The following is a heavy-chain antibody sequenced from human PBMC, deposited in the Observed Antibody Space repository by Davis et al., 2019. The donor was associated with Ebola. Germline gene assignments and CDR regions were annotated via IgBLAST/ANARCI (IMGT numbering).Heavy chain of an antibody. V-gene: IGHV3-23*01. CDR2: ISVRSIT. CDR3: AKVHPPTTVTTGWFDP. CDR1: GFIFSSYS. J-gene: IGHJ5*02. Sequence: GESLKISCAASGFIFSSYSMSWVRQATGKGLEWVSSISVRSITYHADSVTGGFTISRDNSKNTLYLQMNSLRAEDTAVYYCAKVHPPTTVTTGWFDPWGQGTLVTVSS. D-gene: IGHD4-17*01.